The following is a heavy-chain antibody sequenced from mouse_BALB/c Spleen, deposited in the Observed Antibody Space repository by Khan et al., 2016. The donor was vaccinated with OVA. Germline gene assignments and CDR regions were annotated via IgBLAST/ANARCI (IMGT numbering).Heavy chain of an antibody. V-gene: IGHV13-2*02. CDR1: GFTFSYYR. CDR2: ITVKSDNSGA. D-gene: IGHD1-1*01. J-gene: IGHJ2*01. Sequence: VQLVETGGGLVRPGNSLKLSCVTSGFTFSYYRMHWLRQFPGKRLEWIAVITVKSDNSGANYAESVKGRLTISRDDSKSSVYLQLNRIREEDTATYYCSRGGYYYGTPFDYWGQGTTLAVSS. CDR3: SRGGYYYGTPFDY.